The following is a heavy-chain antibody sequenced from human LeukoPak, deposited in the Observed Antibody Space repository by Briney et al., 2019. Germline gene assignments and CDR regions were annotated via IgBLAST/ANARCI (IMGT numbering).Heavy chain of an antibody. CDR3: AKDALYDYVWGSYYFDY. J-gene: IGHJ4*02. V-gene: IGHV3-23*01. Sequence: GGSLRLSCAASAFSLNAYNMSWVRQAPGKGLEWVSAISGSGGSTYYADSVKGRFTISRDNSKNTLYLQMNSLRAEDTAVYYCAKDALYDYVWGSYYFDYWGQGTLVTVSS. CDR1: AFSLNAYN. CDR2: ISGSGGST. D-gene: IGHD3-16*01.